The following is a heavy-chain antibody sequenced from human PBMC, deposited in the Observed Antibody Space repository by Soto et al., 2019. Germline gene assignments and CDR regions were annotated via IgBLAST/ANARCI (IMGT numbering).Heavy chain of an antibody. CDR3: ARRPYYASSGFSFDY. V-gene: IGHV4-61*01. CDR1: GGSFSTESHY. CDR2: IYYSGSI. Sequence: PSETLSLICTVSGGSFSTESHYWIWIRQSPGKGLEWIGYIYYSGSINYNPSFESQVTISVDTSKNQFSLKLASVTAADTAVYYCARRPYYASSGFSFDYWGQGTLVTVSS. J-gene: IGHJ4*02. D-gene: IGHD3-22*01.